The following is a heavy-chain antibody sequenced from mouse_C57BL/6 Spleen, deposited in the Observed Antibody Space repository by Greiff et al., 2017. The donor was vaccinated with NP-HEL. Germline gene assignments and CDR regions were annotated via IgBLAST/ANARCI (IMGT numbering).Heavy chain of an antibody. V-gene: IGHV10-1*01. Sequence: EVQLVESGGGLVQPKGSLKLSCAASGFSFNTYAMNWVRQAPGKGLEWVARIRSKSNNYATYYADSVKDRFTISRDDSESMLYLQMNNLKTEDTAMYYCVRGGLWYFDVWGTGTTVTVSS. CDR1: GFSFNTYA. D-gene: IGHD3-3*01. J-gene: IGHJ1*03. CDR2: IRSKSNNYAT. CDR3: VRGGLWYFDV.